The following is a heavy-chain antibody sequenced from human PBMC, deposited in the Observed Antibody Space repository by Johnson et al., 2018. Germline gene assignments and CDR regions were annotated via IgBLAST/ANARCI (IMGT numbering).Heavy chain of an antibody. V-gene: IGHV1-69*01. CDR3: AKDGSGWPPEYFQH. CDR1: GGTFSSYA. J-gene: IGHJ1*01. CDR2: LIPIFGTA. Sequence: VQLVESGVEVKKPGSSVKVSCKASGGTFSSYALSWVRPAPGQGLEWMGGLIPIFGTAHFAQKSQGRGTITADESTSTADMERSSRRSEDTAVYYCAKDGSGWPPEYFQHWGQGTLVTVSS. D-gene: IGHD6-19*01.